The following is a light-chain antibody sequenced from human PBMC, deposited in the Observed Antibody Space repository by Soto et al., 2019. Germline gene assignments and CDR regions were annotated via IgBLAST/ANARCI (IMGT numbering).Light chain of an antibody. V-gene: IGKV3-20*01. CDR3: QQYANSPPT. CDR2: GAS. J-gene: IGKJ1*01. Sequence: EIVLTQSPGTLSFSPGESATLSCRASQRVSSSYLAWYQQKPGQAPRLLIYGASSRATGIPDRFSGSGSGTAFTLTISRLEPEDFAVYYCQQYANSPPTFGQGTKV. CDR1: QRVSSSY.